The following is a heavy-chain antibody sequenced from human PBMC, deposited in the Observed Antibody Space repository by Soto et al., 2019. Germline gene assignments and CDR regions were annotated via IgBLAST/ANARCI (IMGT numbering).Heavy chain of an antibody. D-gene: IGHD3-16*01. CDR1: GFNFSRSS. V-gene: IGHV3-30*18. J-gene: IGHJ4*02. CDR3: AKDLGITFGGGGIDY. CDR2: ISYDGSNK. Sequence: PGGSLRLSCAASGFNFSRSSMNWVRQAPGKGLEWVAVISYDGSNKYYADSVKGRFTISRDNSKNTLYLQMNSLRAEDTAVYYCAKDLGITFGGGGIDYWGQGTLVTVSS.